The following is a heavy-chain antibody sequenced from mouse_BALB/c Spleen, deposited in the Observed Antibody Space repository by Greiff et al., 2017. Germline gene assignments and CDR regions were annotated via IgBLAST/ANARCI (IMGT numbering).Heavy chain of an antibody. CDR2: IYPSDSYT. CDR1: GYTFTSYW. Sequence: QVQLQQPGAELVRPGASVKLSCKASGYTFTSYWINWVKQRPGQGLEWIGNIYPSDSYTNYNQKFKDKATLTVDKSSSTAYMQLSSPTSEDSAVYYCTRGGFITTAKGNYFDYWGQGTTLTVSS. D-gene: IGHD1-2*01. J-gene: IGHJ2*01. V-gene: IGHV1-69*02. CDR3: TRGGFITTAKGNYFDY.